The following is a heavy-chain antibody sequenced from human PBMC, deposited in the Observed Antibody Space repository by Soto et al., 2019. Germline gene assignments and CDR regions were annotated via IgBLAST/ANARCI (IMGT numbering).Heavy chain of an antibody. V-gene: IGHV1-2*02. J-gene: IGHJ5*02. CDR2: VNPNSGGT. CDR1: GYTFTGYY. Sequence: ASVRVSCKTSGYTFTGYYIHWVRQAPGQGLEWMGWVNPNSGGTNYAQKFQGRVTMTRDTSISTVYMDLSRLRSDDTAIYFCAREHDDSGYYPLFDPSGQVALGTVSS. D-gene: IGHD3-22*01. CDR3: AREHDDSGYYPLFDP.